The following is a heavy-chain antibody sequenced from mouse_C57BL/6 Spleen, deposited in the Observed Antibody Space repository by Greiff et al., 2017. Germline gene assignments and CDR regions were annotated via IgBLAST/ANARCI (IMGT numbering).Heavy chain of an antibody. CDR3: ARIFLQFPYYAMDY. CDR1: GFTFSSYG. J-gene: IGHJ4*01. V-gene: IGHV5-6*01. CDR2: ISSGGSYT. Sequence: EVKLMESGGDLVKPGGSLKLSCAASGFTFSSYGMSWVRQTPDKRLEWVATISSGGSYTYYPDSVKGRFTISRDNAKNTLYLQMSSLKSEDTAMYYCARIFLQFPYYAMDYWGQGTSVTVSS.